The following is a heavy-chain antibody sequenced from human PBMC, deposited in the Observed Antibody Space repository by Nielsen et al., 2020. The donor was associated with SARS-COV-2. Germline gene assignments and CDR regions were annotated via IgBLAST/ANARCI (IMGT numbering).Heavy chain of an antibody. CDR2: ISSSSSYT. D-gene: IGHD6-6*01. CDR1: GFTFSAYY. Sequence: GGSLRLSCAASGFTFSAYYMSWIRQAPGKGLEWVSYISSSSSYTNYADSVKGRFTISRDNAKNSLYLQMNSLRAEDTAVYYCARDTAYYSSSSMFTPNMDVWGKVTTVTVSS. CDR3: ARDTAYYSSSSMFTPNMDV. J-gene: IGHJ6*03. V-gene: IGHV3-11*06.